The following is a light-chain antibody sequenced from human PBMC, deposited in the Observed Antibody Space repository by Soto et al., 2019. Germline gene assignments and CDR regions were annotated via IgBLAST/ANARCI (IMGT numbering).Light chain of an antibody. CDR1: QSISSW. V-gene: IGKV1-5*01. J-gene: IGKJ1*01. CDR2: DAS. CDR3: QQYNSYLRGT. Sequence: DIQMTQSPSTLSASVGDRVTITCRASQSISSWLAWYQQKPGKAPKLLIYDASSLESGVPSRFSGSGSGTEFPLTISSPQPDDFATYYCQQYNSYLRGTFGQGTKVDIK.